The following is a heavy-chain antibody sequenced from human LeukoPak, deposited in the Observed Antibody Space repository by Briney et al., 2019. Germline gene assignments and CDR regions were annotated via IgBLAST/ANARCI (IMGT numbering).Heavy chain of an antibody. V-gene: IGHV3-53*01. CDR2: IYSGGST. CDR3: ARVLSSYSGYDSPYYYYYYMDV. CDR1: GFTVSSNY. J-gene: IGHJ6*03. Sequence: GGSLRLSCAASGFTVSSNYRSGVRQAPGKGLEWVSVIYSGGSTYYAASVKGRFTISRDNSKNTPYLQMNSLRAEDTAVYYCARVLSSYSGYDSPYYYYYYMDVWGKGTTVTVSS. D-gene: IGHD5-12*01.